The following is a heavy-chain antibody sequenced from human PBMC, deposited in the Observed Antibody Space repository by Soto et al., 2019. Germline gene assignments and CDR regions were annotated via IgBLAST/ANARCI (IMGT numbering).Heavy chain of an antibody. CDR3: TKNFRNCHKSACYLY. Sequence: GGSLRLSCAASEFTFSSYGMHWVRQAPGKGLEWVAVIWYDGSNKYYADSVKGRFTISRDNSKNTLYLQMNSLRAEDTAVYYCTKNFRNCHKSACYLYWGQGTRVTVSS. CDR2: IWYDGSNK. J-gene: IGHJ4*02. D-gene: IGHD1-7*01. V-gene: IGHV3-33*06. CDR1: EFTFSSYG.